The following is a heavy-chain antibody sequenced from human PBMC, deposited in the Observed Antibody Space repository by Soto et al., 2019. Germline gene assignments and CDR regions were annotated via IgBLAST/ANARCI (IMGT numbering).Heavy chain of an antibody. Sequence: GGSLRLSCAASGFTFSSYDMTWVRQAPGEGLEWVSYISSSSSTIYYADSVKGRFTISRDNAENSLYMEMNNLRAEDTAVYYCARDPPDSTLDYWGQGTLVTVSS. CDR1: GFTFSSYD. J-gene: IGHJ4*02. V-gene: IGHV3-48*01. D-gene: IGHD2-15*01. CDR3: ARDPPDSTLDY. CDR2: ISSSSSTI.